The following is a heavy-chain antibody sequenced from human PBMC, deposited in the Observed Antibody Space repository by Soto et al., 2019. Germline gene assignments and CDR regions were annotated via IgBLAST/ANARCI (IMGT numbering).Heavy chain of an antibody. V-gene: IGHV4-39*01. CDR1: GGSISSSSYY. J-gene: IGHJ4*02. D-gene: IGHD3-9*01. CDR3: ARTSAYYDILTGVFDY. CDR2: IYYSGST. Sequence: SETLSLTCTVSGGSISSSSYYWGWIRQPPGKGLEWIGSIYYSGSTYYNPSLKSRVTISVDTSKNQFSLKLSSVTAADTAVYYCARTSAYYDILTGVFDYWGQGTLVTVSS.